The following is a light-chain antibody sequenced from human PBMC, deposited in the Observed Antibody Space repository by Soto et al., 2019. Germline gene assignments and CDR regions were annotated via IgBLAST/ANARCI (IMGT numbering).Light chain of an antibody. CDR3: QEYDSAPQT. CDR2: AAS. J-gene: IGKJ1*01. Sequence: DIQMTQSPSSLSASVGDRFTITCRASPGITNDLAWYQQKPGKVPKLLIYAASTLQSGVPFRFSGSGSGTEFTLTISSLQPEDVATYYCQEYDSAPQTFGQGTKVEIK. V-gene: IGKV1-27*01. CDR1: PGITND.